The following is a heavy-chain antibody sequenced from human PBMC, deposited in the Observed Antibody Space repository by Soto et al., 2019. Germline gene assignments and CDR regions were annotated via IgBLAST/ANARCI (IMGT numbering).Heavy chain of an antibody. CDR1: GGSISSTDW. V-gene: IGHV4-4*02. CDR2: IHYRGST. D-gene: IGHD6-19*01. Sequence: QVQLQESGPGLVKPSGTLSLTCAVSGGSISSTDWWTWVRQPPGKGLDWIGEIHYRGSTNYKSSLKSRVSISVDKSKVQVSLNLSSVAAADTAVYYGARDGYGSGWYHLDYWGQGILVTVSS. J-gene: IGHJ4*02. CDR3: ARDGYGSGWYHLDY.